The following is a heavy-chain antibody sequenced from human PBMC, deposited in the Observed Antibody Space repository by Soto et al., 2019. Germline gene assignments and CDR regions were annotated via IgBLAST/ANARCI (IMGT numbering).Heavy chain of an antibody. Sequence: QVQLVQSGAEVKKPGASVKVSCKASGYTFTGYYMHWVRQAPGQGLEWMGWINPNSGGTNYAQKLEGWVTMTRDTSISTAYMELSRLGSDETAVYYCARGGSTSGWYEGDWFDPWGQGTLVTVSS. CDR1: GYTFTGYY. CDR3: ARGGSTSGWYEGDWFDP. CDR2: INPNSGGT. D-gene: IGHD6-19*01. V-gene: IGHV1-2*04. J-gene: IGHJ5*02.